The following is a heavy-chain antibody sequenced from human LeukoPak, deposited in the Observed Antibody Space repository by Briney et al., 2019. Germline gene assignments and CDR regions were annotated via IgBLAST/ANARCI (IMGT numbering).Heavy chain of an antibody. Sequence: GASVKVSCKISGYTFTSYGISWVRQAPGQGLEWMGWISAYNGNTNYAQKLQGRVTMTTDTSTSTAYMELRSLRSDDTAVYYCARVRSYDSSGYPLDYWGQGTLVTVSS. CDR3: ARVRSYDSSGYPLDY. CDR1: GYTFTSYG. J-gene: IGHJ4*02. D-gene: IGHD3-22*01. CDR2: ISAYNGNT. V-gene: IGHV1-18*01.